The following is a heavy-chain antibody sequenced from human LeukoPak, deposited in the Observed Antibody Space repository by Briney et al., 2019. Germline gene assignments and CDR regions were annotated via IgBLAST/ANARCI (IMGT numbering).Heavy chain of an antibody. D-gene: IGHD6-19*01. Sequence: SETLSLNCTVSGGSISSYYWSWIRQPAGQGLEWIGRIYTSGSTNYNPSLKSRVTMSVDTSKNQFSLKLSSVTAADTAVYYCARSFSSGWYDHYYYYMDVWGKGTTVTVSS. J-gene: IGHJ6*03. V-gene: IGHV4-4*07. CDR1: GGSISSYY. CDR2: IYTSGST. CDR3: ARSFSSGWYDHYYYYMDV.